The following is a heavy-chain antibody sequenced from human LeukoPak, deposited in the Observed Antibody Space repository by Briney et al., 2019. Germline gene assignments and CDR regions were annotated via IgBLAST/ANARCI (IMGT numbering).Heavy chain of an antibody. CDR2: INHSGST. J-gene: IGHJ4*02. CDR1: GGSFSGYY. V-gene: IGHV4-34*01. CDR3: ARDNSGSYREFDY. D-gene: IGHD1-26*01. Sequence: SETLSLTCAVYGGSFSGYYWSWIRQPPGKGLEWIGEINHSGSTNYNPSLKSRVTISVDTSKNQFSLKLSSVTAADTAVFYCARDNSGSYREFDYWGQGTLVTVSS.